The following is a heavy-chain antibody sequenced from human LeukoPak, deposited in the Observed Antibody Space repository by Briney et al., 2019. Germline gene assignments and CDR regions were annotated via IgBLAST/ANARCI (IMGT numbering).Heavy chain of an antibody. CDR2: ISSSGSTI. J-gene: IGHJ6*02. Sequence: GGSLRLSCAASGFTFSSYEMNWVRQAPGKGLEWVSYISSSGSTIYYADSVKGRSTISRDNSKNTLYLQMNSLRAEDTAVYYCAKDSSSSAMDVWGQGTTVTVSS. D-gene: IGHD6-13*01. V-gene: IGHV3-48*03. CDR1: GFTFSSYE. CDR3: AKDSSSSAMDV.